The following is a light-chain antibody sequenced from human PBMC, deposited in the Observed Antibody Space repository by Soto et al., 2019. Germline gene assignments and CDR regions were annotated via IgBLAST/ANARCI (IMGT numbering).Light chain of an antibody. CDR1: QSVSSSY. J-gene: IGKJ5*01. Sequence: ENVLTQSPGTLSLSPGERATLSCRASQSVSSSYLAWYQQKPGQAPRLLIYGASSRATGIPDRFSGSGSGTDFTLTISRREPEDFAVYYCQQYGSSPPVTFGQGTRLEIK. CDR3: QQYGSSPPVT. V-gene: IGKV3-20*01. CDR2: GAS.